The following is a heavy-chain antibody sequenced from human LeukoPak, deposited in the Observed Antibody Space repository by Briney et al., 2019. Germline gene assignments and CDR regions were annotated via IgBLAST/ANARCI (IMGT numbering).Heavy chain of an antibody. J-gene: IGHJ6*03. CDR2: IWSGVST. V-gene: IGHV3-66*01. CDR3: AKVYYGSGSYGDYYYYYLDV. CDR1: GFSVSSNY. Sequence: GGSLRLSCAASGFSVSSNYMSWVGQAPGEGREGVAVIWSGVSTYDADSVKGRFAISRDNSKNTPYLQINRLRAADTAVYSCAKVYYGSGSYGDYYYYYLDVWGQGTPVTVSS. D-gene: IGHD3-10*01.